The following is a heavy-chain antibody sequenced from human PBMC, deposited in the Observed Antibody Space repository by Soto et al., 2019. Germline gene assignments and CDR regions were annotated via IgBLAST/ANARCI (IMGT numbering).Heavy chain of an antibody. CDR1: GGSISRNY. CDR2: VYNSGST. CDR3: ARYRREAVAGYTLDN. Sequence: SETLSLTCTVSGGSISRNYWTWIRPPPGKGLEWIGYVYNSGSTNYNPSLKSRVTISEDTAKSQFSLKVNSMTAADTAVYYCARYRREAVAGYTLDNWGQGILVTVSS. J-gene: IGHJ4*02. D-gene: IGHD6-13*01. V-gene: IGHV4-59*01.